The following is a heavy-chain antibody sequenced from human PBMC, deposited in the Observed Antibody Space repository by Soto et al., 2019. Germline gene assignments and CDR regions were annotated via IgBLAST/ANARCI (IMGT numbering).Heavy chain of an antibody. Sequence: GASVEVSCKASGYTFTSCGIIWVRQAPGQGLEWMGWISAYNGNTNYAQRLQGRVTMTTDTSTSTAYMELRSLRSDDTAVYYCARDLGIAARQTKNYYYYYMDVWGKGTTVTVSS. CDR2: ISAYNGNT. CDR1: GYTFTSCG. V-gene: IGHV1-18*01. D-gene: IGHD6-6*01. J-gene: IGHJ6*03. CDR3: ARDLGIAARQTKNYYYYYMDV.